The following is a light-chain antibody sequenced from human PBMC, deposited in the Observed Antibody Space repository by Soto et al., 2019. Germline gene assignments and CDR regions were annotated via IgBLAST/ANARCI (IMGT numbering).Light chain of an antibody. V-gene: IGKV3-20*01. Sequence: EIVLAQSPGTLSLSPGERATLSCRASQSVSSSYLAWYQQKPGQAPKLLIYGVSSRATGIPDRFSGSGSATDFTLTISRLEPEDFAVYYCHMYGGSAITFGGGTKVDIK. CDR3: HMYGGSAIT. J-gene: IGKJ4*01. CDR2: GVS. CDR1: QSVSSSY.